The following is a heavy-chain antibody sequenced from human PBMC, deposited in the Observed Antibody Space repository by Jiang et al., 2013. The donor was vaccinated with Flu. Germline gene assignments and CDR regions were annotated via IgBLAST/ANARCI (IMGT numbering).Heavy chain of an antibody. Sequence: EVKKPGSSVKVSCEASGGAFGSNSVSWVRQVPGQRLEWMGRIIPILGIANYAQQFQGRVTIAADKSTSTVYMEVSSLKSEDTAIYYCARNRDPEGLDHLDYWGQGTLVTVSS. CDR1: GGAFGSNS. CDR3: ARNRDPEGLDHLDY. V-gene: IGHV1-69*02. D-gene: IGHD3/OR15-3a*01. CDR2: IIPILGIA. J-gene: IGHJ4*02.